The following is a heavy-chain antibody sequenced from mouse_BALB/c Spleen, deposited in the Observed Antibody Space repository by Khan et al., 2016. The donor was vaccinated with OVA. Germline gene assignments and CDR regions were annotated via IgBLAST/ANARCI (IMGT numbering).Heavy chain of an antibody. D-gene: IGHD1-1*01. CDR1: GYSITSDYA. J-gene: IGHJ2*02. CDR3: ARVYGGDYDY. CDR2: ISYSGNT. Sequence: EVQLVESGPGLVKPSQSLSLTCTVTGYSITSDYAWNWIRQFPGNKLEWMGFISYSGNTKYNPSLKSRFSITRDPSKNQFFLQLNSVTTEDTATDYCARVYGGDYDYWGQGTSLTVSS. V-gene: IGHV3-2*02.